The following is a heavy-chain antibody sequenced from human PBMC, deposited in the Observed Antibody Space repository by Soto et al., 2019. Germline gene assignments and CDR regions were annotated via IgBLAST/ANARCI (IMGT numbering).Heavy chain of an antibody. CDR3: ARRMDIVVVPAGGTDEYYFDY. V-gene: IGHV4-39*01. Sequence: SETLSLTCTVSGGSISSSSYYWGWIRQPPGKGLEWIGSIYYSGSTYYNPSLKSRVTISVDTSKSQFSLKLSSVTAADTAVYYCARRMDIVVVPAGGTDEYYFDYWGQGTLVTVSS. J-gene: IGHJ4*02. CDR2: IYYSGST. D-gene: IGHD2-2*03. CDR1: GGSISSSSYY.